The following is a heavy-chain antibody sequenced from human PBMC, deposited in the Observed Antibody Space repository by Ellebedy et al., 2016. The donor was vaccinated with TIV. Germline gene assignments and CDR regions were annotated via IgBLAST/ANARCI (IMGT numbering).Heavy chain of an antibody. CDR1: GFTFSSYA. D-gene: IGHD6-13*01. J-gene: IGHJ4*02. Sequence: PGGSLRLSCAASGFTFSSYAMSWVRQAPGKGLEWVSGISGFEQTTHYADSVEGRFAISRDNSKNTLYLQMNSLRVEDTAVYYCTKDSGFVAAAGTGYWGPGTLATVSS. V-gene: IGHV3-23*01. CDR2: ISGFEQTT. CDR3: TKDSGFVAAAGTGY.